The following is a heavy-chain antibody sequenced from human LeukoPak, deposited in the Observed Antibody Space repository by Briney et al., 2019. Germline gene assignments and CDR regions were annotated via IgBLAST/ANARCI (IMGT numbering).Heavy chain of an antibody. CDR3: ASLIAARLYYFDY. D-gene: IGHD6-6*01. V-gene: IGHV3-30*02. J-gene: IGHJ4*02. CDR1: GFTFSSYS. Sequence: GGSLRLSCAASGFTFSSYSMSWVRQAPGKGLEWVAFIRYDGSNKYYADSVKGRFTISRDNSKNTLYLQMNSLRAEDTAVYYCASLIAARLYYFDYWGQGTLVTVSS. CDR2: IRYDGSNK.